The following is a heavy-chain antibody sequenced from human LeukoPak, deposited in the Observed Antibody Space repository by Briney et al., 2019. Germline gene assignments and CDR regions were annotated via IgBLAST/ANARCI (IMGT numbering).Heavy chain of an antibody. Sequence: SETLSLTCTVSGGSISSGGYYWSWIRQPPGKGLEWIGYIYHSGSTYYNPSLKSRVTISVDTSKNRFSLKLSSVTAADTAVYYCARRWGAGYFAYWGQGTLVTVSS. J-gene: IGHJ4*02. V-gene: IGHV4-30-2*02. D-gene: IGHD1-26*01. CDR1: GGSISSGGYY. CDR3: ARRWGAGYFAY. CDR2: IYHSGST.